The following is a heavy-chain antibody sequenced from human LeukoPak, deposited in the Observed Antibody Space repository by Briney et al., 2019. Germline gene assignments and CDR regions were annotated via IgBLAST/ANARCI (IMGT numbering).Heavy chain of an antibody. CDR2: IRYDGSNK. D-gene: IGHD6-13*01. V-gene: IGHV3-30*02. CDR1: GFTFSSYG. CDR3: AKFGIAAAGKTTDY. J-gene: IGHJ4*02. Sequence: GGSLRLSCAASGFTFSSYGMHWVRQAPGKGLEWVAFIRYDGSNKYYADSVKGRFTISRDNSKNTLYLQMNSLRAEDTAVYYCAKFGIAAAGKTTDYWGQGTLVTVSS.